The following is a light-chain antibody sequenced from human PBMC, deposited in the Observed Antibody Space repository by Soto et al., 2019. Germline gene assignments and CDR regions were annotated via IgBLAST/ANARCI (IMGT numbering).Light chain of an antibody. J-gene: IGKJ1*01. Sequence: IVLTQSPGTMSFSPWERDNLFCNSSQSVSSSYLAWYQQKPGQAPRLLIYGAATRAAGIPARFSGRGSGTEFTLAISSLQSEDFGVYYCQQYNNWPGTFGQGTKVDIK. CDR1: QSVSSSY. V-gene: IGKV3-15*01. CDR2: GAA. CDR3: QQYNNWPGT.